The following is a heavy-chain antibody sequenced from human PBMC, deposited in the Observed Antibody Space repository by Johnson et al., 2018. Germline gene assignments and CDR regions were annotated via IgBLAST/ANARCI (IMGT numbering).Heavy chain of an antibody. J-gene: IGHJ3*01. CDR2: IWYDGSKR. V-gene: IGHV3-33*01. CDR1: GFVFSNYA. Sequence: QVQLQQWGGGVVQPGRSLRLSCAASGFVFSNYAMHWVRQAPGKGLEWVAIIWYDGSKRDYADSVKGRFTISRDSSKNTLYLQMNSLKVEDTAVFYCARNESAFDFWGQGTMFTVSS. CDR3: ARNESAFDF.